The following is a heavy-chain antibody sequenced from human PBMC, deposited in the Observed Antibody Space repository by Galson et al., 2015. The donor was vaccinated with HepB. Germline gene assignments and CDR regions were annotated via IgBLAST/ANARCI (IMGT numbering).Heavy chain of an antibody. Sequence: SVKVSCKASGYSFRNYGIHWVRQAPGQGLEWMGWISFYNGNANYSQNIQGRVTMTTDTSTTTAYMELKSLRSDDTAVYYCARARYSSSPPDYWGQGTLVSVSS. D-gene: IGHD6-6*01. CDR1: GYSFRNYG. CDR2: ISFYNGNA. CDR3: ARARYSSSPPDY. J-gene: IGHJ4*02. V-gene: IGHV1-18*01.